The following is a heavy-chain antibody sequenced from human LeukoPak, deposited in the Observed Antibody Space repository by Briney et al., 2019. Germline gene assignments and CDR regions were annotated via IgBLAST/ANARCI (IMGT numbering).Heavy chain of an antibody. Sequence: SETLTLTCAVYGGSFSGYYWSWIRQPPGKGLEWIGEINHGGSTNYNPSLKSRVTISVDTSKNQFSLKLSSVTAADTAVYYCASLWPYQLSAFDIWGQGTMVTVSS. J-gene: IGHJ3*02. CDR3: ASLWPYQLSAFDI. V-gene: IGHV4-34*01. CDR1: GGSFSGYY. CDR2: INHGGST. D-gene: IGHD2-2*01.